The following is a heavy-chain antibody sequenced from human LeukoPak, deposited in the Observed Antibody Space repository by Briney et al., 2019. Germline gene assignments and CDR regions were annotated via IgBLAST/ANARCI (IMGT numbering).Heavy chain of an antibody. CDR3: ARAAVAGSFDY. D-gene: IGHD6-19*01. J-gene: IGHJ4*02. CDR1: GGSFSGYY. Sequence: SETLSLTCAVYGGSFSGYYWSWIRQPPGKGLEWIGEINHSGSTNYNPSLKSRVTISVDTSKNQFSLKLSSVTAADTAVYYCARAAVAGSFDYWGQGTLVTVSS. CDR2: INHSGST. V-gene: IGHV4-34*01.